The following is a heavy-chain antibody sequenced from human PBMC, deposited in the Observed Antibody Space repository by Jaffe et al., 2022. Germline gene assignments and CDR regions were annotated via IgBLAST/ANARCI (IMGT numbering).Heavy chain of an antibody. CDR3: ARADYDFWSSWFDP. CDR1: GGSVSSGSYY. J-gene: IGHJ5*02. V-gene: IGHV4-61*01. CDR2: IYYSGST. D-gene: IGHD3-3*01. Sequence: QVQLQESGPGLVKPSETLSLTCTVSGGSVSSGSYYWSWIRQPPGKGLEWIGYIYYSGSTNYNPSLKSRVTISVDTSKNQFSLKLSSVTAADTAVYYCARADYDFWSSWFDPWGQGTLVTVSS.